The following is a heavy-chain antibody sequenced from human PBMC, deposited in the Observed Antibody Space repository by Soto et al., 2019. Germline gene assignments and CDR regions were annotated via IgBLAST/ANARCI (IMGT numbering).Heavy chain of an antibody. CDR1: GYIFTGYH. CDR2: INPNSGDT. V-gene: IGHV1-2*02. J-gene: IGHJ6*02. D-gene: IGHD3-9*01. CDR3: ARDARGTRGFDEMDI. Sequence: ASVKVSCKAYGYIFTGYHIHWVRQAPGRGLEWMGWINPNSGDTECAQNFQGRVTMTRDTSFNLVYMEMSGLMSDDTAVYYCARDARGTRGFDEMDIWGQGTTVTVSS.